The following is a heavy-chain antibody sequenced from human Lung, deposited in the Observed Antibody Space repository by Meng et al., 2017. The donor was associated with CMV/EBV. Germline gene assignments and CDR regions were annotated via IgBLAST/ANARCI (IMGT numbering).Heavy chain of an antibody. D-gene: IGHD2-21*02. CDR2: IYNSGST. Sequence: RNWGTWCGQDAGKGLEGSGEIYNSGSTKYNQALKSRGTISVDKFKNQFSLKLGSVTAADTAVYYCARIERRRILKYCGSDCSTTDYWGQGTLVTVSS. J-gene: IGHJ4*02. V-gene: IGHV4-4*02. CDR3: ARIERRRILKYCGSDCSTTDY. CDR1: RNW.